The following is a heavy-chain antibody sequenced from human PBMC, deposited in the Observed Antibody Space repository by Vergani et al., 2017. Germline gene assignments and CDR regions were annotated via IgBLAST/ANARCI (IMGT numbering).Heavy chain of an antibody. V-gene: IGHV1-69*02. CDR3: ARALVVGATTEFDY. D-gene: IGHD1-26*01. CDR2: IIPILGIA. CDR1: GGTFSSYT. Sequence: QVQLVQSGAEVKKPGSSVKVSCKASGGTFSSYTISWVRQAPGQGLEWMGRIIPILGIANYAQKFQGRVTITADKSTSTAYMELSSLRSEDTAVYYCARALVVGATTEFDYWGQGTLVTVSS. J-gene: IGHJ4*02.